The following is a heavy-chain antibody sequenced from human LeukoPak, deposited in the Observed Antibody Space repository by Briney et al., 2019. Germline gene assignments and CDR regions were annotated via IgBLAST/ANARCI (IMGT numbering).Heavy chain of an antibody. V-gene: IGHV3-15*01. CDR2: IQSKTDGGTT. CDR1: GFTFSDAW. Sequence: GGSLRLSCAASGFTFSDAWMTWVRQAPGKGLECVGFIQSKTDGGTTDSAAPVKGRFTVSSDDSKNTLYLQMNSLKTEDTAVYYCTTWSSQFDYWGQGTLVTVSS. CDR3: TTWSSQFDY. J-gene: IGHJ4*02. D-gene: IGHD6-6*01.